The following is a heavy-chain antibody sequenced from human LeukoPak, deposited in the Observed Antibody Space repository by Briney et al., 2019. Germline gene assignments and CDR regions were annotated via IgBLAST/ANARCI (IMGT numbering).Heavy chain of an antibody. Sequence: KHGESLQISCQGSGSSFTSYWIGWGRQVPGKGLEWMGIIYPGDSDTRYSPSFQGQVTISGDKSISTAYLQWSSLKASDTAMYYCARRSGYYQVDDYWGQGTLVTVSS. CDR2: IYPGDSDT. CDR3: ARRSGYYQVDDY. J-gene: IGHJ4*02. CDR1: GSSFTSYW. D-gene: IGHD3-3*01. V-gene: IGHV5-51*01.